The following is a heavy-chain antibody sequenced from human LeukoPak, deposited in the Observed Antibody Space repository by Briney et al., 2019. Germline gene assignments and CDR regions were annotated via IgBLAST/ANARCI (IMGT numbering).Heavy chain of an antibody. CDR2: INPSGGST. D-gene: IGHD6-6*01. V-gene: IGHV1-46*01. CDR1: GYTFTSYY. CDR3: ARYGIAARRSLGDFQH. Sequence: ASVKVSCKASGYTFTSYYMHWVGQAPGQGLEWMGIINPSGGSTSYAQKFQGRVTMTRDTSTSTVYMELSSLRSEDTAVYYCARYGIAARRSLGDFQHWVQGTLVTVSS. J-gene: IGHJ1*01.